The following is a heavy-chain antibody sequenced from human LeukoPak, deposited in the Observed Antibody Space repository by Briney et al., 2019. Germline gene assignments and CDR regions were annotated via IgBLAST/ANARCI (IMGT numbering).Heavy chain of an antibody. V-gene: IGHV1-3*01. D-gene: IGHD5-18*01. CDR3: ASVGYGDY. CDR1: GYTFTSYA. Sequence: ASVKVSCKASGYTFTSYAMHWVRQAPGQRLEWMGWINGGNGNTKYLEKFQGRVTFTRDTSASTAYMELGSLRSEDTAVYYCASVGYGDYWGQGTLVTVSS. CDR2: INGGNGNT. J-gene: IGHJ4*02.